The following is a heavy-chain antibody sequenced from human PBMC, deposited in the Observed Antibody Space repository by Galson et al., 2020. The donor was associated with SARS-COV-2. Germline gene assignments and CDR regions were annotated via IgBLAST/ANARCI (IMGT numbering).Heavy chain of an antibody. V-gene: IGHV3-15*01. Sequence: GESLKISCAASTLTFSNAWMNWVRQAPGKGLEWVGRIKSKTDGGTTDYTAPVKGRFTISRDDSKNTLYLQMNSLKTEDTAIYYCTILNYYGSGSAPKAHCGQGTLVTVSS. CDR1: TLTFSNAW. CDR3: TILNYYGSGSAPKAH. D-gene: IGHD3-10*01. J-gene: IGHJ4*02. CDR2: IKSKTDGGTT.